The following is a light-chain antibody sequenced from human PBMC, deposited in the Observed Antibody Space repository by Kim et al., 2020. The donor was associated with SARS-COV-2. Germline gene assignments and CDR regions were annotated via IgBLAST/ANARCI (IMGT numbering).Light chain of an antibody. Sequence: LSPGERAPLPCRASQSVSSSYLAWYQQKPGQAPRLLIYGASSRATGIPDRFSGSGSGTDFTLTISRLEPEDFAVYYCQQYGSSLYTFGQGTKLEIK. V-gene: IGKV3-20*01. CDR2: GAS. CDR3: QQYGSSLYT. J-gene: IGKJ2*01. CDR1: QSVSSSY.